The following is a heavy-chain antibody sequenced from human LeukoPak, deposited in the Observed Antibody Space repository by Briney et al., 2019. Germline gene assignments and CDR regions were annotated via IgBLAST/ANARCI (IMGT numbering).Heavy chain of an antibody. D-gene: IGHD1-1*01. V-gene: IGHV3-48*03. CDR2: ISSSSSTT. Sequence: PGGSLRLSCAASGFTFSSYEMNWVRQAPGKGLEWISHISSSSSTTSYADSVKGRFTISRDNVKESLYLQMNSLRDEDTAVYYCARGGQLGGQGTLVTVSS. CDR3: ARGGQL. CDR1: GFTFSSYE. J-gene: IGHJ4*02.